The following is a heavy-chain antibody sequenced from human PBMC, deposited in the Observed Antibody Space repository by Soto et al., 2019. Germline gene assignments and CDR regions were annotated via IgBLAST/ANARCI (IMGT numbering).Heavy chain of an antibody. CDR3: VSWDDIVVSSDWVQVIFFTDY. CDR2: INQAGSQT. V-gene: IGHV3-7*01. J-gene: IGHJ4*01. CDR1: GFTVSANW. D-gene: IGHD5-12*01. Sequence: GGSLRLSCAASGFTVSANWMSWLRQAPGKGLEWVAHINQAGSQTLYVDSVKGRFTISRDNAKHSVYLQMNSLRADDTAVYYCVSWDDIVVSSDWVQVIFFTDY.